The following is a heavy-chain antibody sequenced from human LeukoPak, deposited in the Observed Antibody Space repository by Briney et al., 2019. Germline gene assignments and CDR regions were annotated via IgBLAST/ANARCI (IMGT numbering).Heavy chain of an antibody. V-gene: IGHV4-38-2*02. CDR1: GYSISSGYY. J-gene: IGHJ4*02. CDR3: AKQGPTVVTHFDT. Sequence: SETLSLTCTVSGYSISSGYYWGWIRQPPGKALDWIASMYHSGNTHYNPSLKSRVTISVDTSKNQFSLRLSSVTAADTAVYYCAKQGPTVVTHFDTWGQGTLVTVSS. D-gene: IGHD4-23*01. CDR2: MYHSGNT.